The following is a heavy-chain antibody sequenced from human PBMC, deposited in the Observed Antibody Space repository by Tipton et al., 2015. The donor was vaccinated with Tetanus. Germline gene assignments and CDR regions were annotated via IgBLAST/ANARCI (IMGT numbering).Heavy chain of an antibody. V-gene: IGHV4-31*03. CDR1: GVSISSGGYR. CDR3: ARASGGSSAWYFDL. Sequence: TLSLTCTVSGVSISSGGYRWSWIRQHPGKGLEWIGYIYYGGSTYYNPSLKSRVIMSVDTSENQFTLKVEVRSVTAADTAVYYCARASGGSSAWYFDLWGRGSLVTVSS. J-gene: IGHJ2*01. CDR2: IYYGGST. D-gene: IGHD3-16*01.